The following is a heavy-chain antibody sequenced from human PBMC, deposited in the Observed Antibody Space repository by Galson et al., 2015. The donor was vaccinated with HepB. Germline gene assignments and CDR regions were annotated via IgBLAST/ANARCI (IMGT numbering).Heavy chain of an antibody. D-gene: IGHD6-19*01. CDR1: GYTFTSYG. Sequence: SVKVSCKASGYTFTSYGISWVRQAPGQGLEWMGWISAYNGNTNYAQRLQGRVTMTTDTSTSTAYMELRSLRSDDTAVYYCARTIAVAGTEGPWGQGTLVTVSS. CDR3: ARTIAVAGTEGP. J-gene: IGHJ5*02. V-gene: IGHV1-18*01. CDR2: ISAYNGNT.